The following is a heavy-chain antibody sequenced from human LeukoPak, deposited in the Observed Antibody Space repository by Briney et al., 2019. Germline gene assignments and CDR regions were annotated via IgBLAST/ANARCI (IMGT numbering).Heavy chain of an antibody. D-gene: IGHD4-17*01. Sequence: GGSLRLSCAASGFTFSSYAMHWVRQAPGKGLEWVAVISYDGSNKYYADSVKGRFTISRDNSKNTLYLQMNSLRAEDTAVYYCARDSKLRYGDYSFDYWGQGTLVTVSS. J-gene: IGHJ4*02. CDR1: GFTFSSYA. CDR2: ISYDGSNK. V-gene: IGHV3-30-3*01. CDR3: ARDSKLRYGDYSFDY.